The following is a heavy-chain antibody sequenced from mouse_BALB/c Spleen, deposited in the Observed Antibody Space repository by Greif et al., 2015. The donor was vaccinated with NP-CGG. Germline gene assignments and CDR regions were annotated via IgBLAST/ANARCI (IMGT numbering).Heavy chain of an antibody. Sequence: VQLQQSGAELVRPGALVKLSCKASGFNIKDYYMHWVKQRPEQGLEWIGWIDPENGNTIYDPKFQGKASITADTSSNTAYPQLSSLTSEDTAVYYCARGGLRVAYWGQGTLVTVSA. D-gene: IGHD2-4*01. CDR2: IDPENGNT. V-gene: IGHV14-1*02. CDR1: GFNIKDYY. J-gene: IGHJ3*01. CDR3: ARGGLRVAY.